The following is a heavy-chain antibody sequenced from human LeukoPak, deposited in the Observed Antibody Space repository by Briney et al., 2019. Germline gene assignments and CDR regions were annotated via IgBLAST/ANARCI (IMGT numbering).Heavy chain of an antibody. J-gene: IGHJ3*02. D-gene: IGHD2-21*01. CDR1: GGSISSYY. Sequence: SETLSLTCTVSGGSISSYYWSWIRQPPGKGLEWIGYIYYSGSTNYNPSLKSRVTISVDTSKNQFSLKLSSVTAADTAVYNCARDGGDGYTHDAFDIWGQGTMVTVSS. V-gene: IGHV4-59*01. CDR3: ARDGGDGYTHDAFDI. CDR2: IYYSGST.